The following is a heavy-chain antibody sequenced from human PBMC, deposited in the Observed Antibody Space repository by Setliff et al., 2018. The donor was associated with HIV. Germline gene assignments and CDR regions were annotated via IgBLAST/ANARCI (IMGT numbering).Heavy chain of an antibody. CDR2: LIPIVDIT. D-gene: IGHD2-8*01. CDR3: AKGPNFEDAFDI. J-gene: IGHJ3*02. CDR1: GGTFSNYA. V-gene: IGHV1-69*10. Sequence: SVKVSCKASGGTFSNYAFSWVRQAPGQGLEWMGGLIPIVDITKSTQKSRDRVTFTADESTKTAQMELSGLTFEDTAVYYCAKGPNFEDAFDIWGQGTVVTVSS.